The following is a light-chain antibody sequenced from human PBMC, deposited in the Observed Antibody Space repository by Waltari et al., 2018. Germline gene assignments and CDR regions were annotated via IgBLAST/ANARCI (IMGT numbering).Light chain of an antibody. V-gene: IGKV3-15*01. CDR3: PHYHIWPPIT. J-gene: IGKJ5*01. Sequence: EIVMTQSPATLSVSPGERATLSCCASRSISTNLACYQQKPCHAPRLPIYGASTRAIGFPARCRGSGFGTEFTLTISSLRSEDFAVYYCPHYHIWPPITFGQGTRLEIK. CDR2: GAS. CDR1: RSISTN.